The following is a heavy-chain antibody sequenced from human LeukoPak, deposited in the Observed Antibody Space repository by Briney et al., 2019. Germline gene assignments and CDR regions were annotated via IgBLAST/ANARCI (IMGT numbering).Heavy chain of an antibody. V-gene: IGHV1-2*02. CDR3: ARAHDYGDYLHED. Sequence: ASVKVSCKASGYTFTSYYMHWVRQAPGQGLEWMEWINPNSGGTNYAQKFQGRVTMTRDTSISTAYMELSRLRSDDTAVYYCARAHDYGDYLHEDWGQGTLVTVSS. D-gene: IGHD4-17*01. J-gene: IGHJ4*02. CDR1: GYTFTSYY. CDR2: INPNSGGT.